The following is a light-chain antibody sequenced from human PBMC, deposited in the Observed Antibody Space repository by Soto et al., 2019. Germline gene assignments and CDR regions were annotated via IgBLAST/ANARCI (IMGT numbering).Light chain of an antibody. J-gene: IGLJ2*01. CDR3: QSYDSSLSGVV. Sequence: QSVLTQPPSVSGAPGQRXTISCTGSSSNIGAGYNVHWYQQLPGTAPKLLIYGNSNRPSGVPDRFSGSKSGTSASLAITGLQAEDEADYYCQSYDSSLSGVVFGGGTKLTVL. V-gene: IGLV1-40*01. CDR1: SSNIGAGYN. CDR2: GNS.